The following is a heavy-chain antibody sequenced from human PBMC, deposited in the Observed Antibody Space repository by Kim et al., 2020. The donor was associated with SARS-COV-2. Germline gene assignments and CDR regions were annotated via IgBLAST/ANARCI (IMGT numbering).Heavy chain of an antibody. CDR3: ARGLWRITMVRGVIPTDY. Sequence: KSRVTISVDTSKNQVSLKLSSVTAADTAVYYCARGLWRITMVRGVIPTDYWGQGTLVTVSS. J-gene: IGHJ4*02. V-gene: IGHV4-34*01. D-gene: IGHD3-10*01.